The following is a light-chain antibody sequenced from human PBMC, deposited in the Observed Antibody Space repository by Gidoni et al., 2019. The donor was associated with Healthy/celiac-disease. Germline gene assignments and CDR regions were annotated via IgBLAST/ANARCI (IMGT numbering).Light chain of an antibody. J-gene: IGKJ4*01. CDR3: QQYGSSPT. CDR2: GAS. V-gene: IGKV3-20*01. CDR1: QSVSSSY. Sequence: IVLTQSPGTLSLSPGERATLSCRASQSVSSSYLAWYQQKPGQAPRLLIYGASSRATGIPDRFSGSGSGTDFTLTISRLEPEDFAVYYCQQYGSSPTFXGXTKVEIK.